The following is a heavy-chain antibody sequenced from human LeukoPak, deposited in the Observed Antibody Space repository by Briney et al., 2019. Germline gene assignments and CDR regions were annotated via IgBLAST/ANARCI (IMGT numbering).Heavy chain of an antibody. V-gene: IGHV3-23*01. CDR1: GFTFSSYA. D-gene: IGHD2-2*01. CDR3: AKVHCSSTSCNAGYYYGMDV. CDR2: ISGSGGTT. J-gene: IGHJ6*04. Sequence: PGGSLRLSCAASGFTFSSYAMSRVRQAPGKGLEWVSAISGSGGTTYYADSVKGRFTISRDNSKNTLYLQMNSLRAEDTAVYYCAKVHCSSTSCNAGYYYGMDVWGKGTTVTVSS.